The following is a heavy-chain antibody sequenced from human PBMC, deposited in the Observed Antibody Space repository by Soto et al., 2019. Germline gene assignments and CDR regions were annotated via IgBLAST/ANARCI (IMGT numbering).Heavy chain of an antibody. CDR1: GGSISSSNW. V-gene: IGHV4-4*02. Sequence: SETLSLTCAVSGGSISSSNWWRWVRQPPGKGLEWIGEIYHSGSTNYNPSLKSRVTISVDKSKNQFSLKLSSVTAADTAVYYCARVSDSSGYYPFDYWGQGTLVTVSS. D-gene: IGHD3-22*01. J-gene: IGHJ4*02. CDR3: ARVSDSSGYYPFDY. CDR2: IYHSGST.